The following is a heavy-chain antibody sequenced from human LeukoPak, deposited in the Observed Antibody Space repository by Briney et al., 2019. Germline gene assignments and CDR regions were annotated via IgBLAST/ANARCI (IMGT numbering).Heavy chain of an antibody. J-gene: IGHJ5*02. CDR1: GGSVSVYY. CDR2: INHSGST. Sequence: PSETLSLTCAVYGGSVSVYYWSWIRQPPGKGREWIGEINHSGSTNYNPSLKSRVNISVDTSKNQFSLKLSSVTAADTAVYYCARGWGGSYYFPYNWFDPWGQGTLVTVSS. D-gene: IGHD1-26*01. CDR3: ARGWGGSYYFPYNWFDP. V-gene: IGHV4-34*01.